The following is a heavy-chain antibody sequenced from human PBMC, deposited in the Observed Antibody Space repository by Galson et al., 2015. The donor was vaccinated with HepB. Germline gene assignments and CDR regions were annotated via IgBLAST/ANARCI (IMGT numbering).Heavy chain of an antibody. D-gene: IGHD4-17*01. J-gene: IGHJ3*02. CDR3: ARPTTTVTTNDAFDI. CDR1: GYSFTSYW. CDR2: IYPGDSDT. Sequence: QSGAEVKKPGESLKISCKGSGYSFTSYWIGWVRQMPGKGLEWMGIIYPGDSDTRYSPSFQGQVTISADKSISTAYLQWSSLKASDTAMYYCARPTTTVTTNDAFDIWGQGTMVTVSS. V-gene: IGHV5-51*01.